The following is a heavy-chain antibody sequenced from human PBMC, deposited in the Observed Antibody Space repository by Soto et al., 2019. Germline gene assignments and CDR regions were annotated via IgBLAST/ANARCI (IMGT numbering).Heavy chain of an antibody. D-gene: IGHD2-2*02. J-gene: IGHJ6*02. Sequence: GGSLRLSCAASGFTFSSYGMNWVRQAPGKGLEWVAVIWYDGSNKYYADSVKGRFTISRDNSKNTLYLQMNSLRAEDTAVYYCARDYCSSTSCYTNGMDVWGQGTTVTVSS. CDR3: ARDYCSSTSCYTNGMDV. CDR2: IWYDGSNK. V-gene: IGHV3-33*01. CDR1: GFTFSSYG.